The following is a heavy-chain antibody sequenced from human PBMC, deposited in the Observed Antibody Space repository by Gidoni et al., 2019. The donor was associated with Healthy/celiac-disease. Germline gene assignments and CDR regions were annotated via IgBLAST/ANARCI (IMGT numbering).Heavy chain of an antibody. CDR2: ISSSGSTI. Sequence: EVQLVESGGGLVQPGGSLRLSWAASVFTFCSYDINWVRQAPGKGLEWVSYISSSGSTIYYADSVKGRFTISRDNAKNSLYLQMNSLRAEDTAVYYCARDQYYDFWSGYYQGAYYYGMDVWGQGTTVTVSS. D-gene: IGHD3-3*01. CDR3: ARDQYYDFWSGYYQGAYYYGMDV. J-gene: IGHJ6*02. V-gene: IGHV3-48*03. CDR1: VFTFCSYD.